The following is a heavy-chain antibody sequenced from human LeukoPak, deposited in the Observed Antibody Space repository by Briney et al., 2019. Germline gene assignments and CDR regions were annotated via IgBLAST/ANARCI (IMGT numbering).Heavy chain of an antibody. CDR2: INPNNGGT. V-gene: IGHV1-2*02. CDR1: GYTFTGHY. CDR3: ARAYYGDYYYYGMDV. J-gene: IGHJ6*02. D-gene: IGHD4-17*01. Sequence: ASVKVSCKASGYTFTGHYMHWLRQAPEQGLEWMGWINPNNGGTNYAQKFQGRVTMTRDTSISTAYMNLSRLRSDDTAVYYCARAYYGDYYYYGMDVWGQGTTVTVSS.